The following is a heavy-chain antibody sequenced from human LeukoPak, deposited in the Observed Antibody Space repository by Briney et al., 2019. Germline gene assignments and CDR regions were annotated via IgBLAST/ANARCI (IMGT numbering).Heavy chain of an antibody. CDR2: IYYSGST. D-gene: IGHD5-24*01. CDR3: ARVFRGMATNPRLGFDP. Sequence: SETLSLTCTVSGGSISSYYWSWIRQPPGKGLEWIGYIYYSGSTNYNSSLKSRVTISVDTSKNQFSLKLSSVTAADTAVYYCARVFRGMATNPRLGFDPWGQGTLVTVSS. J-gene: IGHJ5*02. V-gene: IGHV4-59*01. CDR1: GGSISSYY.